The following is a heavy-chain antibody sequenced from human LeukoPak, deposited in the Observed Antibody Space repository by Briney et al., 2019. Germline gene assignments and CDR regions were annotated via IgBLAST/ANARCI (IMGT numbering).Heavy chain of an antibody. J-gene: IGHJ4*02. D-gene: IGHD3-10*01. Sequence: GGTLRLSCVGSGFTFNNYAMNWVRQAPGKGLESVSTISGAGGSTYYADSVKGRFTISRDNSKNTLFLQMNSLRAEDTAVYYCAREEEYYYGSGIDYWGQGTLVTVSS. CDR3: AREEEYYYGSGIDY. V-gene: IGHV3-23*01. CDR2: ISGAGGST. CDR1: GFTFNNYA.